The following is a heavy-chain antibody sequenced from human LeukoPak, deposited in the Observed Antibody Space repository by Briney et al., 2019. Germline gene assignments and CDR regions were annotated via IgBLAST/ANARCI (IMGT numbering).Heavy chain of an antibody. J-gene: IGHJ4*02. CDR2: IYPGDSDT. CDR3: ARRANYYDSSGYYYGFDY. V-gene: IGHV5-51*01. Sequence: GESLKISCKGSGYSFTSYWIGWVRQMPGKGLEWMGIIYPGDSDTRYSPSFQGQVTISADKSISTAYLQWSSLKASDTAMYYCARRANYYDSSGYYYGFDYWGQGTLVTASS. D-gene: IGHD3-22*01. CDR1: GYSFTSYW.